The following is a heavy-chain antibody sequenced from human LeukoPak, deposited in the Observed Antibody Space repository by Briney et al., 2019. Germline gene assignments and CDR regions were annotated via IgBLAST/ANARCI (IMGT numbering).Heavy chain of an antibody. CDR3: AKDLDCSSTTCYPDF. CDR2: VWNDGSNK. D-gene: IGHD2-2*01. CDR1: GFTFSRYG. V-gene: IGHV3-33*06. J-gene: IGHJ4*02. Sequence: PGRSLRLSCAASGFTFSRYGMHWVRQAPGKGLEWVAVVWNDGSNKYYGDSVKGRFTISRDNSKNMLYLQMNSLRAEDTAVYYCAKDLDCSSTTCYPDFWGQGTLVTVSS.